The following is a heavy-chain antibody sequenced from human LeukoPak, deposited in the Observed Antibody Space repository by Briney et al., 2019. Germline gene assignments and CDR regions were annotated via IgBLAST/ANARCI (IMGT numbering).Heavy chain of an antibody. CDR2: FSGTSTN. CDR1: GFTFSTYA. CDR3: AKLKQWQPQRYFFEY. D-gene: IGHD6-19*01. V-gene: IGHV3-23*01. J-gene: IGHJ4*02. Sequence: PGGSLRLSCAASGFTFSTYAMSWVRQALGKGLEWVSTFSGTSTNSYADAVKGRVTISRDNSKNTLYLQMNSLRAEDTAVYYCAKLKQWQPQRYFFEYWGQGALVTVAS.